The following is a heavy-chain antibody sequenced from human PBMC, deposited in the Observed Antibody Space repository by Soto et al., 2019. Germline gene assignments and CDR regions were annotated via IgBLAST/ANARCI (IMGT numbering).Heavy chain of an antibody. J-gene: IGHJ4*02. D-gene: IGHD6-19*01. V-gene: IGHV3-74*03. Sequence: GGSLRLSCAASGFGFRNYWMHWVRQVPGKGLVWVSRINRDGSETTYADSVKGRFTISRDNANNTLSLQMNSLSTDDTAVYYCASEYSSGWNPLGYWGQGTQVTVT. CDR3: ASEYSSGWNPLGY. CDR2: INRDGSET. CDR1: GFGFRNYW.